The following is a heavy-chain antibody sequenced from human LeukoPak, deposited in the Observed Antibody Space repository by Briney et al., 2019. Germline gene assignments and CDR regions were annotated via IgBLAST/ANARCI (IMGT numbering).Heavy chain of an antibody. D-gene: IGHD3-3*01. CDR2: IYYSGST. J-gene: IGHJ6*02. V-gene: IGHV4-59*01. Sequence: PSETLSLTCTVSGGSISSYYWSWIRQPPGKGLEWIGYIYYSGSTNYNPSLKSRVTISVDTSKNQSPLKLSSVTAADTAVYYWARAHYDFWSGYPLRDYGMDVWGQGTTVTVSS. CDR1: GGSISSYY. CDR3: ARAHYDFWSGYPLRDYGMDV.